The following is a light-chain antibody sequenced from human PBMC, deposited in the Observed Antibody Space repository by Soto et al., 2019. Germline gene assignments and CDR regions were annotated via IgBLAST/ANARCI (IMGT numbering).Light chain of an antibody. CDR3: QQSYSAPWT. CDR2: GVS. V-gene: IGKV3-15*01. J-gene: IGKJ1*01. Sequence: EVVMTQSPATLSVSPGESATLSCRASQSISSNKLAWYQQKPGQAPRLLLFGVSNRATGIPARFSGSGSGTDFSLTISSLQSEDSATYYCQQSYSAPWTFGQGTKVQVK. CDR1: QSISSN.